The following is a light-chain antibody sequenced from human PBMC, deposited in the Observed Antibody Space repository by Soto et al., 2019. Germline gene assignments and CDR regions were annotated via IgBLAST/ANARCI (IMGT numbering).Light chain of an antibody. V-gene: IGKV3-15*01. CDR1: QSVGTN. CDR3: QQYNNWPPK. Sequence: EIVMTQSPATLSVSPGERATLSCRASQSVGTNLAWYQQKPGQAPRLLIYGASTRATGIPARFSGSGSGTEFTLTISSLQSEDFAIYYCQQYNNWPPKFGQGTKVDIK. J-gene: IGKJ1*01. CDR2: GAS.